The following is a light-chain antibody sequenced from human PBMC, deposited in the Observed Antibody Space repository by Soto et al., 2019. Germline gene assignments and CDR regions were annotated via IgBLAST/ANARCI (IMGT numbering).Light chain of an antibody. CDR3: QQYNSYPIT. Sequence: IQMTQSPSPLSASVGARVTITCRASQSISSWLAWYQQKPGKAPKLLIYKASSLESGVPSRFSGSGSGTEFALTISGLQPDDFASYYCQQYNSYPITFGQGTRLEIK. CDR2: KAS. J-gene: IGKJ5*01. V-gene: IGKV1-5*03. CDR1: QSISSW.